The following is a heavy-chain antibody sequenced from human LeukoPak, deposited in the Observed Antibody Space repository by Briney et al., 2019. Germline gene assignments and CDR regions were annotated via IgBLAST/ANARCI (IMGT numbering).Heavy chain of an antibody. CDR3: AKDSTTVVTLGAFDI. CDR2: IKQDATEQ. J-gene: IGHJ3*02. V-gene: IGHV3-7*03. Sequence: PGGSLRLSCAASGFTFSSYWMSWVRQAPGKGLEWVANIKQDATEQYYVESAKGRFTISRDNAKNSLYLQVNSLRAEDTALYYCAKDSTTVVTLGAFDIWGQGTMVTVSS. CDR1: GFTFSSYW. D-gene: IGHD4-17*01.